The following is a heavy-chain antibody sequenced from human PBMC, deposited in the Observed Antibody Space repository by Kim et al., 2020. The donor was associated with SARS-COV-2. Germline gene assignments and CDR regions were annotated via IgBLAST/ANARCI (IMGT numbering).Heavy chain of an antibody. CDR2: IYYSGST. Sequence: SETLSLTCTVSGGSISSSSYYWGWIRQPPGKGLEWIGSIYYSGSTYYNPSLKSRVTISVDTSKNQFSLKLSSVTAADTAVYYCARHVAGGLTMVRGVIRLSAFDIWGQGTMVTVSS. CDR3: ARHVAGGLTMVRGVIRLSAFDI. J-gene: IGHJ3*02. D-gene: IGHD3-10*01. CDR1: GGSISSSSYY. V-gene: IGHV4-39*01.